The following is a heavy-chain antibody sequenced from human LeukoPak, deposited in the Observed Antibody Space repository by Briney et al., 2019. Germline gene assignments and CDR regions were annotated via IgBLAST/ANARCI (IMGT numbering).Heavy chain of an antibody. CDR1: GFTFSSYW. CDR2: IKQDGSEK. Sequence: GGSLRLSCAASGFTFSSYWMSWVRQAPGKGLEWVANIKQDGSEKNYVGSVRGRFIISRDNTKNSLYMQVNSLRVEDTAVYYCARRLTQYDCFDPWGQGILVTVSS. V-gene: IGHV3-7*01. J-gene: IGHJ5*02. D-gene: IGHD2-2*01. CDR3: ARRLTQYDCFDP.